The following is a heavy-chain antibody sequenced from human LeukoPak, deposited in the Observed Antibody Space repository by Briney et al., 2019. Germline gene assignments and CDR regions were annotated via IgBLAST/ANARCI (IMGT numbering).Heavy chain of an antibody. J-gene: IGHJ4*02. V-gene: IGHV4-59*12. CDR3: AKSPTKRVPEDY. CDR2: IHYSGST. CDR1: GGSINSYY. Sequence: PSETLSLTCTVSGGSINSYYWSWIRQPPGKGLQWIGCIHYSGSTNYNPSLKSRVTTSVDKSKNQFSLRLTSVTAADTAVYYCAKSPTKRVPEDYWGQGTLVTVSS. D-gene: IGHD2-2*01.